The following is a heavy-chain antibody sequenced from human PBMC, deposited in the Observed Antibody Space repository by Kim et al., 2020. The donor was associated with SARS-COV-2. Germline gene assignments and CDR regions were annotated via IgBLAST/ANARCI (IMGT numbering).Heavy chain of an antibody. Sequence: SETLSLTCTVSGGSISSSSYYWGWIRQPPGKGLEWIGSIYYSGNTYYNPSLKSRVTISVDTSKNQFSLKLSSVTAADTAVYYCARHSITMIVNYYFDYWGQGTLVTVSS. D-gene: IGHD3-22*01. CDR1: GGSISSSSYY. V-gene: IGHV4-39*01. J-gene: IGHJ4*02. CDR2: IYYSGNT. CDR3: ARHSITMIVNYYFDY.